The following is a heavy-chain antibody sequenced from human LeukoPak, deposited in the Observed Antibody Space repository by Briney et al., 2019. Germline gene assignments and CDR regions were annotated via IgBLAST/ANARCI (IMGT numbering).Heavy chain of an antibody. D-gene: IGHD6-13*01. V-gene: IGHV4-59*01. J-gene: IGHJ6*03. CDR3: ARTTEAHSWRTRYYDYYMDV. CDR2: IYYSGST. Sequence: SETLSLTCTVSGSSISSYYWSWIRQPPGKGLEWIGYIYYSGSTNYNPSLKSRVTISVDTSKNQFSLKLSSVTAADTAVYYCARTTEAHSWRTRYYDYYMDVWGKGTTVTVSS. CDR1: GSSISSYY.